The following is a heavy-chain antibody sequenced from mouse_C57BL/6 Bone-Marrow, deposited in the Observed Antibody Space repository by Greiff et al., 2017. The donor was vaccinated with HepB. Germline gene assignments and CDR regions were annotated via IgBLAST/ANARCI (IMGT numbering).Heavy chain of an antibody. CDR2: IDPETGGT. Sequence: QVQLKQSGAELVRPGASVTLSCKASGYTFTDYEMHWVKQTPVHGLEWIGAIDPETGGTAYNQKFKGKAILTADKSSSTAYMELRSLTSEDSAVYYCTKGGLLLRAMDYWGQGTSVTVSS. CDR3: TKGGLLLRAMDY. CDR1: GYTFTDYE. V-gene: IGHV1-15*01. J-gene: IGHJ4*01. D-gene: IGHD1-1*01.